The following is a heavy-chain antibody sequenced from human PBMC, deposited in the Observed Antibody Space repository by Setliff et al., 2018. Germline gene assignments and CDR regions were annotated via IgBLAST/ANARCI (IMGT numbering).Heavy chain of an antibody. V-gene: IGHV1-2*06. J-gene: IGHJ4*02. Sequence: GASVKVSCKASGYTFTGYYMYWVRQAPGQGLEWMGRINPNSGGTNYAQKFQGRVTMTRDTSISTVYMELSRPRSDDTAVYYCARGALYYDSSGYYPDYWGQGTLVTVSS. D-gene: IGHD3-22*01. CDR2: INPNSGGT. CDR1: GYTFTGYY. CDR3: ARGALYYDSSGYYPDY.